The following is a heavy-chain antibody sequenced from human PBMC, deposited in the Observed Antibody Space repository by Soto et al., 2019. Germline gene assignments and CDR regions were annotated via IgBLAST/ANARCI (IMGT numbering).Heavy chain of an antibody. CDR3: ARVRMRRLAHDYYYGMDV. D-gene: IGHD6-25*01. Sequence: SETLSLTCAVYGGSFSGYYWSWIRQPPGKGLEWIGEINHSGSTNCNPSLKSRVTISVDTSKNQFSLKLSSVTAADTAVYYCARVRMRRLAHDYYYGMDVWGQGTTVTVSS. J-gene: IGHJ6*02. CDR2: INHSGST. V-gene: IGHV4-34*01. CDR1: GGSFSGYY.